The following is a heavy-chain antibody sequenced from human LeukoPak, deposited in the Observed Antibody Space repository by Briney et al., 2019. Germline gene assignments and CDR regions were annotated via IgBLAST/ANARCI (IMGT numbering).Heavy chain of an antibody. CDR3: ASIVVVTAADPSDAFAI. V-gene: IGHV4-4*07. D-gene: IGHD2-21*02. CDR1: GGSISSYY. CDR2: IYTSGST. Sequence: SETLSLTCTVSGGSISSYYWSWIRQPAGKGLEWIGRIYTSGSTNYNPSLKSRVTMSVDTSKNQFSLKLSSVTPADTAVYYCASIVVVTAADPSDAFAIWGQGTMVTVSS. J-gene: IGHJ3*02.